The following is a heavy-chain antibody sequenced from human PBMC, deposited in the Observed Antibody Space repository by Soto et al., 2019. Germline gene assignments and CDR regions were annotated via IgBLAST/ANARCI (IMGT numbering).Heavy chain of an antibody. CDR1: GGTFSSYA. J-gene: IGHJ4*02. Sequence: QVQLVQSGAEVKKPGSSVKVSCKASGGTFSSYAISWVRQAPRHWLEWMGGIIPIFGTANYAQKLQGRFTITADESTRTADMELSCLSSEDTALYYWEGGSRAARLFDYWGQGPLVTVSS. CDR2: IIPIFGTA. D-gene: IGHD6-6*01. V-gene: IGHV1-69*01. CDR3: EGGSRAARLFDY.